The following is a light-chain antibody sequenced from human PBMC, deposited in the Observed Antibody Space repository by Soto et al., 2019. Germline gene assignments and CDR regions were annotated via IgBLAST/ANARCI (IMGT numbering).Light chain of an antibody. CDR3: TSYRGSGIFEV. CDR2: DVT. Sequence: QSALTQPASVSGSPGQSITISCTGTSSDIGVYNYVSWYQQHPGKAPKLMIYDVTKRPSGVSNRFSGSKSGNTASLTISGLQTEDEAYYFCTSYRGSGIFEVFGGGTKLTVL. J-gene: IGLJ2*01. V-gene: IGLV2-14*01. CDR1: SSDIGVYNY.